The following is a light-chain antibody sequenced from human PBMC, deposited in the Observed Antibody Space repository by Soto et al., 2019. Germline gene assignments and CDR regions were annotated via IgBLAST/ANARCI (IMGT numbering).Light chain of an antibody. CDR3: QQYGSSPWT. V-gene: IGKV3-20*01. J-gene: IGKJ1*01. Sequence: EIVLTQSPGTLSLSPGERATLSCRASQSVGSSWLAWYQQKPGQAPRLLIYGASSRATGIPDRFSGSGSGTDFTLTISRLEPEDSAVFYCQQYGSSPWTFGQGTKVEIK. CDR2: GAS. CDR1: QSVGSSW.